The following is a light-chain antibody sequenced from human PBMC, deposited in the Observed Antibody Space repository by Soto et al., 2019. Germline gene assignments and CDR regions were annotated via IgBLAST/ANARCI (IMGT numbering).Light chain of an antibody. CDR3: QSYDSSLSGFYV. CDR2: ANS. Sequence: QAVLTQPPSVSGAPGQRVTISCTGSSSNIGAGYDVHWYQQLPGRAPKPLIYANSNRPSGVPDRFSGSRSGTSASLAITGLQAEDEADYSCQSYDSSLSGFYVFGTGTKVTVL. V-gene: IGLV1-40*01. J-gene: IGLJ1*01. CDR1: SSNIGAGYD.